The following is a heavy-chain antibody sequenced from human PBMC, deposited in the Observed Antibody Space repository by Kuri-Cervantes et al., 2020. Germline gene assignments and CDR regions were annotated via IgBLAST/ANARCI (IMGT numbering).Heavy chain of an antibody. CDR1: GFTVSSNY. D-gene: IGHD5-24*01. V-gene: IGHV3-53*05. J-gene: IGHJ4*02. CDR2: IHSGGST. Sequence: GESLKISCAASGFTVSSNYMSWARQAPGKGLEWVSVIHSGGSTYYGHSVKGRFTISRDNSKNTLYLQMNSLRAEDTAVYYCARDGGWLQSQYYFDYWGQGTLVTVSS. CDR3: ARDGGWLQSQYYFDY.